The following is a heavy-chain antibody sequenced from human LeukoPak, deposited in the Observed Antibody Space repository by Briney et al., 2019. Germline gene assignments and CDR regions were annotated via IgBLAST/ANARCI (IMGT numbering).Heavy chain of an antibody. J-gene: IGHJ4*02. CDR3: AKHSGSYFIYYVDS. CDR2: ISGSAYNS. Sequence: GGSLRLSCAASGFTFSSYGMSWVRQTPGKGLEWVSTISGSAYNSYYADSVKGRFTISRDNSANTLYLQMNSLRAEDTALYYCAKHSGSYFIYYVDSWGQGTLVTVSS. CDR1: GFTFSSYG. D-gene: IGHD1-26*01. V-gene: IGHV3-23*01.